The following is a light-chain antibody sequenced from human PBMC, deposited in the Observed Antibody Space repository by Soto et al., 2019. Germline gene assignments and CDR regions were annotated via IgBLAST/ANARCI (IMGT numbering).Light chain of an antibody. V-gene: IGLV2-23*01. J-gene: IGLJ2*01. Sequence: QSVLTQPASVSGSPGQSITISCTGTSSDVGSYNLVSWYQQHPGKAPKLMIYEGSKRPSGVSNRFSGSKSDNTASLTISGLQAEDEADYYCCSYAGSGIVVFGGGTTLTVL. CDR2: EGS. CDR3: CSYAGSGIVV. CDR1: SSDVGSYNL.